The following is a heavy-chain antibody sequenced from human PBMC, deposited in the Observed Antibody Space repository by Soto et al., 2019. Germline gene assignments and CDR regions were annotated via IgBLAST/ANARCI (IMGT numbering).Heavy chain of an antibody. D-gene: IGHD3-22*01. J-gene: IGHJ4*02. V-gene: IGHV1-58*01. Sequence: QMQLVQSGPEVKKAGTSVKVSCKASGFTFTNSAVQWVRQARGQRLEWIGWIVVGSGNTNYAQKFQERVTITRDMSTSTAYMEFSSLRSEDTAVYYCAADHYDSSGDSRGFDYWGRGTLVTVSS. CDR1: GFTFTNSA. CDR3: AADHYDSSGDSRGFDY. CDR2: IVVGSGNT.